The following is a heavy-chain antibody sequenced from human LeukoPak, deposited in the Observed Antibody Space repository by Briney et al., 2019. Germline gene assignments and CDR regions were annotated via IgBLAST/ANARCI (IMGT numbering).Heavy chain of an antibody. V-gene: IGHV3-74*01. CDR1: GFTFSSRW. CDR2: INTDGSTT. D-gene: IGHD2/OR15-2a*01. CDR3: ARDISRTMDV. Sequence: GESLRLSCVASGFTFSSRWMHWVRQAPGKGLVWVSIINTDGSTTRYADFVEGRFTISRDNARNTLYLEMNSLRVEDTAVYFCARDISRTMDVWGQGTTVTV. J-gene: IGHJ6*02.